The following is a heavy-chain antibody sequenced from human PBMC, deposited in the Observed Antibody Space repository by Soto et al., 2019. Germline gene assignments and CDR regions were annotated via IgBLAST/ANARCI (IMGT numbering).Heavy chain of an antibody. CDR2: INADGNSI. CDR3: ARGYLTNAFDI. D-gene: IGHD3-9*01. Sequence: GGSLRLSCAVSGFTFSSYWMHWVRQAPGKGLVWVSRINADGNSISYPDSVKGRFTISRDNAKNTLYLQTNSLRAEDTAVYYCARGYLTNAFDIWGQGTMVT. CDR1: GFTFSSYW. J-gene: IGHJ3*02. V-gene: IGHV3-74*01.